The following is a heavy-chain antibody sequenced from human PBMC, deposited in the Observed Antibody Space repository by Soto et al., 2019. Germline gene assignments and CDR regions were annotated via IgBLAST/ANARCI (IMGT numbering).Heavy chain of an antibody. J-gene: IGHJ6*02. D-gene: IGHD3-10*01. CDR3: TTARIITMVQGVYYYYYGMDV. Sequence: PWGSQRLSYAASGVTFSNAWKSWVSQDKRKGLEKDSLFKSKTDGGTTDYAAPVKVRFTISRDDSKNTLYLQMNSLKTEDTAVYYCTTARIITMVQGVYYYYYGMDVWGQGTTVTGSS. CDR1: GVTFSNAW. V-gene: IGHV3-15*01. CDR2: FKSKTDGGTT.